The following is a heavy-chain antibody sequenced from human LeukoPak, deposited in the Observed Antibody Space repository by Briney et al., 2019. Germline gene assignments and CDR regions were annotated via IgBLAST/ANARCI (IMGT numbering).Heavy chain of an antibody. J-gene: IGHJ4*02. Sequence: GGSLGLSCAASGLSVTNNYWHWVRQPPGKGPEWISLLYSNGDTKYADSVKGRFTFSRDNSKNTLYLQMNGLRAEDTAVYYCTYGDYPLTYWGQGTLVSVSS. CDR1: GLSVTNNY. D-gene: IGHD4-17*01. CDR2: LYSNGDT. CDR3: TYGDYPLTY. V-gene: IGHV3-66*01.